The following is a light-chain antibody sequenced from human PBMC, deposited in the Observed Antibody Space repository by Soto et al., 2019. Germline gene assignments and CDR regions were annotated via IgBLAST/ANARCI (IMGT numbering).Light chain of an antibody. Sequence: EMVMTQSPATLSLSPGDSATLSCRASRSVRSNLAWYQQKPGQAPRLLIYGASTRATGMSTRFSGSGSGTEFTLTISSLQSEDFAVFYCQQYNTWPYTFGQGTTLEIK. V-gene: IGKV3-15*01. CDR1: RSVRSN. J-gene: IGKJ2*01. CDR3: QQYNTWPYT. CDR2: GAS.